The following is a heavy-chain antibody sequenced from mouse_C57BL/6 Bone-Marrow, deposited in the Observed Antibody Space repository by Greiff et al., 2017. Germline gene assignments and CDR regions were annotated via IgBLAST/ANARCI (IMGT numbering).Heavy chain of an antibody. Sequence: QVQLQQSGAELVRPGASVKLSCKASGYTFTDYYINWVKQRPGQGLEWIARIYPGSGNTYYNEKFKGKATLTAEKSSSTAYMQLSSLTSEDSAVYFCARSGALYGSSYLYYYAMDYWGQGTSVTVSS. D-gene: IGHD1-1*01. J-gene: IGHJ4*01. CDR1: GYTFTDYY. V-gene: IGHV1-76*01. CDR3: ARSGALYGSSYLYYYAMDY. CDR2: IYPGSGNT.